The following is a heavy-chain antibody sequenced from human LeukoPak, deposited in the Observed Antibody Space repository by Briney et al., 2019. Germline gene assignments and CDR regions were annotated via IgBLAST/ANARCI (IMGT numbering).Heavy chain of an antibody. J-gene: IGHJ6*02. CDR3: AGVQSQNYYAMDV. V-gene: IGHV4-61*01. Sequence: SETLSLTCTVSGGSVTSGSHYWSWVRQPPGRGLEWIGNIYYSGNANYNPSLKSRVTMSVDRSKNQLSLKLSSVTAADTAVYYCAGVQSQNYYAMDVWGPGTPVTVSS. CDR1: GGSVTSGSHY. CDR2: IYYSGNA.